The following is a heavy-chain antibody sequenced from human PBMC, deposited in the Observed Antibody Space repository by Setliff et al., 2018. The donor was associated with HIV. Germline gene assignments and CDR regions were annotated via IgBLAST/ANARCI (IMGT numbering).Heavy chain of an antibody. D-gene: IGHD3-10*01. V-gene: IGHV1-46*01. CDR1: GYTFTRYY. J-gene: IGHJ6*03. Sequence: ASVKVSCKASGYTFTRYYMHWVRQAPGQGLEWMGGIIPIFGSTKYAQKFQGRVTITADTSTSAVYMELSGLRSEDTAVYYCARAGGTRHFNMVRGVLEPTYYYHMDVWGKGTTVTVSS. CDR2: IIPIFGST. CDR3: ARAGGTRHFNMVRGVLEPTYYYHMDV.